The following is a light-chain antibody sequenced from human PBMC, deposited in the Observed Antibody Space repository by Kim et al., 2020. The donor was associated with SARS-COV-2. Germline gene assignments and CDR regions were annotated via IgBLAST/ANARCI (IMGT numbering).Light chain of an antibody. J-gene: IGKJ2*01. Sequence: VSPGESATLSCRASQSVSRNLAWYQQKPGQAPRLLIYGASTRATGIPARFSGSGSGTEFTLTISSLQSEDFAVYYCHQYSDWPPYTFGQGTKLEI. V-gene: IGKV3-15*01. CDR2: GAS. CDR3: HQYSDWPPYT. CDR1: QSVSRN.